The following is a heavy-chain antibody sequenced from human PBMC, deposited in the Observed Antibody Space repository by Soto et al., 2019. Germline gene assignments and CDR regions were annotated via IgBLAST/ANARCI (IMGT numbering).Heavy chain of an antibody. CDR3: ARDRLPRASVATPGYLDY. J-gene: IGHJ4*02. CDR2: ISDDGSSK. CDR1: GFTLGAAA. V-gene: IGHV3-30-3*01. D-gene: IGHD1-1*01. Sequence: GGSLRLSCAASGFTLGAAAIHWVRQAPGKGLEWVAVISDDGSSKYYADSVRGRFTISRDNSQNTLDLQMNSLRAEDTAVYYCARDRLPRASVATPGYLDYWGQGSLVTVSS.